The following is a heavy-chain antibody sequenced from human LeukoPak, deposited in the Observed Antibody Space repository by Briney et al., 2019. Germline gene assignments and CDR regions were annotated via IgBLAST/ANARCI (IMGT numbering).Heavy chain of an antibody. Sequence: SETLSLTCAVYGGSFSGYYWSWIRQPPGKGLEWIGEINHSGSTNYNPSLKSRVTISVDTSKNQFSLKLSSVTAADTAVYYCARDSRYYYGSGSYNWGQGTLVTVSS. V-gene: IGHV4-34*01. J-gene: IGHJ4*02. CDR2: INHSGST. CDR1: GGSFSGYY. CDR3: ARDSRYYYGSGSYN. D-gene: IGHD3-10*01.